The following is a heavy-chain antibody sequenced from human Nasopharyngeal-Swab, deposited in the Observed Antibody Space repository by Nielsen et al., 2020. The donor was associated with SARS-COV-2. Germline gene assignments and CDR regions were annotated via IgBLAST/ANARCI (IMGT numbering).Heavy chain of an antibody. Sequence: GGSLRLSCAASGFIFSSYWMHWVRQAPGKGLVWASRIKSDGSSTSYADSVKGRFTISRDNAKNTLFLQMNSLRAEDTAVYYCARESIAAAGPGMDVWGQGTTVTVPS. V-gene: IGHV3-74*01. CDR1: GFIFSSYW. CDR3: ARESIAAAGPGMDV. J-gene: IGHJ6*02. D-gene: IGHD6-13*01. CDR2: IKSDGSST.